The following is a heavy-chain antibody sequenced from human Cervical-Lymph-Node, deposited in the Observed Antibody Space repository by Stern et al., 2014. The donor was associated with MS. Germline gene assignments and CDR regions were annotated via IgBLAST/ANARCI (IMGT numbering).Heavy chain of an antibody. V-gene: IGHV3-9*01. J-gene: IGHJ4*02. CDR1: GFTFDDYA. Sequence: VQLVESGGGLVQPGRSLRLSCAASGFTFDDYAMHWVRQAPGKGLELGSGTSWNSGNIGNADSVKGRFTISRDNAKNSLYLQMNSLRAEDTALYYCAKDINLRGTYYFDYWGQGTLVTVSS. CDR3: AKDINLRGTYYFDY. CDR2: TSWNSGNI. D-gene: IGHD2-15*01.